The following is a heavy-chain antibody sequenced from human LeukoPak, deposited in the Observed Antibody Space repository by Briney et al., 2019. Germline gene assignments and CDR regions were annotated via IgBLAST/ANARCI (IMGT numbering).Heavy chain of an antibody. CDR1: GFTFSSYA. CDR3: ARDPILPGATGGADY. V-gene: IGHV3-30*04. D-gene: IGHD1-26*01. CDR2: ISYDGSNK. Sequence: TGGSLRLSCAASGFTFSSYAMHWVRQAPGKGLEWVAVISYDGSNKYYADSVKGRFTISRDNSKNTLYLQMNSLRAEDTAVYYCARDPILPGATGGADYWGQGTLVTVSS. J-gene: IGHJ4*02.